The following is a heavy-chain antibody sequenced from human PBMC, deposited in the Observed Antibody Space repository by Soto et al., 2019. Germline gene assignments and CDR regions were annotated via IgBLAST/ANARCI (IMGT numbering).Heavy chain of an antibody. CDR1: GGSISSSSYY. CDR2: IYYSGST. D-gene: IGHD2-15*01. Sequence: QLQLQESGPGLVKPSETLSLTCTVSGGSISSSSYYWGWIRQPPGKGLGWIGSIYYSGSTYYNPSLKSRLTISVDTSKNQFSLKLSYVTAADTAVYYCARQGYCSGGSCYGYWGQGTLVTVSS. J-gene: IGHJ4*02. V-gene: IGHV4-39*01. CDR3: ARQGYCSGGSCYGY.